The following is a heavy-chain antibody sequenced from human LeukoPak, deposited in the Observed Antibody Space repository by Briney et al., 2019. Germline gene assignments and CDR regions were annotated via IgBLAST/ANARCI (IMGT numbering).Heavy chain of an antibody. CDR1: GGTFTSYA. D-gene: IGHD3-3*01. V-gene: IGHV1-69*01. Sequence: ASVKVSCKASGGTFTSYAISWVRQAPGQGLEWMGGIIPIFGTATYAHKFQGRVTITSDESTSTAYMELSRLISEDTAVYYCARGSLRFLEWLPTNYYYYYMDVWGKGTTVTVSS. CDR2: IIPIFGTA. CDR3: ARGSLRFLEWLPTNYYYYYMDV. J-gene: IGHJ6*03.